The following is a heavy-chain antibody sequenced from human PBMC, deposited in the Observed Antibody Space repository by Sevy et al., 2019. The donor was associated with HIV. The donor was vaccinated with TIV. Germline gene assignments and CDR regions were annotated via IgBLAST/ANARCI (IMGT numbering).Heavy chain of an antibody. Sequence: SETLSLTCTVSGGSINNYFWSWIRQPPGKGLEWIGYIYYSGSTNYNPSLKSRFTISVDTSKTQFSLKLTSVTAADTAVYYCARESIAAIGDFDYWGQGTLVTVSS. J-gene: IGHJ4*02. CDR1: GGSINNYF. CDR2: IYYSGST. D-gene: IGHD6-13*01. CDR3: ARESIAAIGDFDY. V-gene: IGHV4-59*01.